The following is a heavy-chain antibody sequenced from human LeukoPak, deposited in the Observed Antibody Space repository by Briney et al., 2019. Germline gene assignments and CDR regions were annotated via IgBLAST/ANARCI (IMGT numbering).Heavy chain of an antibody. CDR1: GFTFSSYW. J-gene: IGHJ5*02. CDR2: IKQDGSEK. D-gene: IGHD1-26*01. Sequence: QPGGSLRLSCAASGFTFSSYWMSWVRQAPGKGLEWVANIKQDGSEKYYVDSVKGRFTISRDNAKNSLYLQMKSLRVEDTGVYYCARDAGGRTQREGWFDPWGQGTLVTVSS. CDR3: ARDAGGRTQREGWFDP. V-gene: IGHV3-7*01.